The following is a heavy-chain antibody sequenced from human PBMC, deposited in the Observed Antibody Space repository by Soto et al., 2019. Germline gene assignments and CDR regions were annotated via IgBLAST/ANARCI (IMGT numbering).Heavy chain of an antibody. CDR2: IKQDGSEK. Sequence: GGSLRLSCAASGFTFSSYWMSWVRQAPGKGLEWVANIKQDGSEKYYVDSGKGRFTISRDNAKNSLYLQMNSLRAEDTAVYYCARAHENFNYDYYYMDVWGKGTTVTVSS. CDR1: GFTFSSYW. V-gene: IGHV3-7*01. J-gene: IGHJ6*03. CDR3: ARAHENFNYDYYYMDV. D-gene: IGHD3-3*01.